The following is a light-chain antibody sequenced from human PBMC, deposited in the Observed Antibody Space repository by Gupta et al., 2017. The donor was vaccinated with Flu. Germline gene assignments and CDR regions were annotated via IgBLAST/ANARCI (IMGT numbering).Light chain of an antibody. J-gene: IGKJ1*01. CDR2: AAS. Sequence: DIQMTQCPSLLSASVGDRVTITCRARQSISSYLNWYQQKPGKAPKLLIYAASSLQSGVPSRLSGSGSGTDFTLTISSLQPEDFATYYCQQSYITRTFGQGTKVEIK. CDR1: QSISSY. V-gene: IGKV1-39*01. CDR3: QQSYITRT.